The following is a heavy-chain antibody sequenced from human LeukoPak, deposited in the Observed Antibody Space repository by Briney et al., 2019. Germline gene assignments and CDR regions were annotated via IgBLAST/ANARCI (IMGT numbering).Heavy chain of an antibody. V-gene: IGHV4-59*11. Sequence: SETLSLTCTVSGGSISSHYWSWIRQPPGKGLEWIGYIYYSGSTNYNPSLKSRVTISVDTSKNQFSLKLSSVTAADTAVYYCARHYYDSSGYYYPRYNWFDPWGQGTLVTVSS. J-gene: IGHJ5*02. D-gene: IGHD3-22*01. CDR3: ARHYYDSSGYYYPRYNWFDP. CDR1: GGSISSHY. CDR2: IYYSGST.